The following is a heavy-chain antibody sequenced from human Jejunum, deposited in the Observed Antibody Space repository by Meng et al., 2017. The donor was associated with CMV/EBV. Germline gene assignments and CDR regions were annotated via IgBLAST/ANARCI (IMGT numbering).Heavy chain of an antibody. J-gene: IGHJ4*02. Sequence: MAWVRQAPGKGLEWVSVIYSSGSITYYADSVEGRFTISRDNSKTTVYLQMNSLRAGDTAVYFCAAGEGLYCSTITCSTSQWYFDYWGQGTMVTVSS. D-gene: IGHD2-2*01. V-gene: IGHV3-23*03. CDR2: IYSSGSIT. CDR3: AAGEGLYCSTITCSTSQWYFDY.